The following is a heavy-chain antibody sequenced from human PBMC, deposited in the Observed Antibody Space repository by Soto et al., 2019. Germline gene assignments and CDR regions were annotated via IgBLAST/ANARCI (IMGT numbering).Heavy chain of an antibody. Sequence: VESLTISCKGSGYSFTSYWIICVRQMPGKGLEWMGRIDPSDSYTNYSPSFQGHVTISADKSISTAYLQWSSLKASDTAMYYCARAHVDTNYYYYGMDVWGQGTTVTVSS. CDR2: IDPSDSYT. CDR1: GYSFTSYW. D-gene: IGHD5-18*01. J-gene: IGHJ6*01. V-gene: IGHV5-10-1*01. CDR3: ARAHVDTNYYYYGMDV.